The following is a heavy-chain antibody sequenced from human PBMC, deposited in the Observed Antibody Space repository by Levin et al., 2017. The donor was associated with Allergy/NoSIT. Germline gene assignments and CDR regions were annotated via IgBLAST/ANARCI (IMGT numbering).Heavy chain of an antibody. CDR2: IYPSDSDT. V-gene: IGHV5-51*01. Sequence: KVSCKGSGYTFSSHWIGWVRQMPGKGLEWMGIIYPSDSDTRYSPSFQGQVTISADKSISTAHLQWSSLKASDTAIYYCARHGKTSLRFDAFDIWGQGTMVTVSS. J-gene: IGHJ3*02. CDR3: ARHGKTSLRFDAFDI. CDR1: GYTFSSHW.